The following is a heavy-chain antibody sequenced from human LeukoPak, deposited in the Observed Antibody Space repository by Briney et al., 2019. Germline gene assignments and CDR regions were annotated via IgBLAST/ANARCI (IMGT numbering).Heavy chain of an antibody. CDR1: GFTFSTYG. D-gene: IGHD4-17*01. CDR3: ATDSYPYGDYALGY. J-gene: IGHJ4*02. CDR2: IWNDGSNK. Sequence: GGSLRLSCAASGFTFSTYGMHWARQAPGKGLEWMAVIWNDGSNKYYADSVKGRFTISRDNSKNTLYLQMNSLRAEDTAVYYCATDSYPYGDYALGYWGQGTLVTVSS. V-gene: IGHV3-33*01.